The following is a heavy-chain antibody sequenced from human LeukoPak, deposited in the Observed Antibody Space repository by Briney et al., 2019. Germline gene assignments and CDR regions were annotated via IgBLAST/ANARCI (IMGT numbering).Heavy chain of an antibody. CDR2: IKQDGSEK. V-gene: IGHV3-7*03. CDR3: AREYCSSTSCHAYYFDY. D-gene: IGHD2-2*01. J-gene: IGHJ4*02. CDR1: GFTFSSYC. Sequence: GGSLRLSCAASGFTFSSYCMRWVRRAPGKGLEWVANIKQDGSEKYYVDSVEGRFTLSRDNAKNTLYLQMNSLRAEDTAVYYCAREYCSSTSCHAYYFDYWGQGTLVTVSS.